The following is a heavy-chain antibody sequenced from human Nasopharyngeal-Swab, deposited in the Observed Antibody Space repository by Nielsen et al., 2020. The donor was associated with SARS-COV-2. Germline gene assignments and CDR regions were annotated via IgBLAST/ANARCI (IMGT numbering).Heavy chain of an antibody. J-gene: IGHJ4*02. CDR1: GYTFTGYY. V-gene: IGHV1-2*02. CDR3: ARYTGTTWFFDH. D-gene: IGHD1-26*01. CDR2: IKPNNGRK. Sequence: ASVKVSCKASGYTFTGYYIYWVRQAPGQGLEWMGWIKPNNGRKNYAQRLQGRVSITRDTSIITAYLALSRLRSDDTAVYYCARYTGTTWFFDHWGQGTLVTVSS.